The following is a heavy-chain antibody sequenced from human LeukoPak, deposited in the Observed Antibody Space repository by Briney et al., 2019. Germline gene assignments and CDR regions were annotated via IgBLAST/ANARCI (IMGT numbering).Heavy chain of an antibody. J-gene: IGHJ6*02. D-gene: IGHD3-22*01. CDR1: GFTFSSYA. Sequence: PGGSLRLSCAASGFTFSSYAMHWVRQAPGKGLEWVAVISYDGSNKYYADSVKGRFTISRDNSKNTLYLQMNSLRAEDTAVYYCARDSPPSYYYDSSGYDYYYGMDVWGQGTTVTVSS. CDR2: ISYDGSNK. V-gene: IGHV3-30-3*01. CDR3: ARDSPPSYYYDSSGYDYYYGMDV.